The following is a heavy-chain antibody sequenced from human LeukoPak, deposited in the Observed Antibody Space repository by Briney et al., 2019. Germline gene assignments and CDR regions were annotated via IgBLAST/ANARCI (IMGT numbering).Heavy chain of an antibody. V-gene: IGHV3-33*06. CDR2: IWYDGSNK. J-gene: IGHJ4*02. CDR1: GFTFSSYG. D-gene: IGHD2-15*01. Sequence: GSLRLSCAASGFTFSSYGMHWVRQAPGKGLEWVAVIWYDGSNKYYADSVKGRFTLSRDNSKNTLYLQMNNLRAEDTAVYYCAKDRGCSGGSCYLFDYWGQGTLVTVSS. CDR3: AKDRGCSGGSCYLFDY.